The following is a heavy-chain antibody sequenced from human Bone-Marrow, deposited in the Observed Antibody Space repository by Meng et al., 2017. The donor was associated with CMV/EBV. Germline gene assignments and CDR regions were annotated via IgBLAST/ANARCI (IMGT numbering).Heavy chain of an antibody. D-gene: IGHD3-10*01. J-gene: IGHJ4*02. V-gene: IGHV4-34*01. Sequence: SETLSLTCAVYGGSFSGYYWSWIRQPPGKGLEWIGEINHSGSTNYNPSLKSRVTISVDTSKNQFSLKLSSVTAADTAVYYCARGRVYYYGSGTYYPLDYWGQGTLLTVS. CDR1: GGSFSGYY. CDR2: INHSGST. CDR3: ARGRVYYYGSGTYYPLDY.